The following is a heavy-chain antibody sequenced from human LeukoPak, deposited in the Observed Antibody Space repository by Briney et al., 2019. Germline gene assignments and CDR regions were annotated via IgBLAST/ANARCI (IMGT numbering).Heavy chain of an antibody. V-gene: IGHV4-34*01. Sequence: IPSETLSLTCVVYGGSFSGYYWSWIRQPPGKGLEWIGEINHSGSTNYNPSLKSRVTISVDTSKNQFSLKLSSVTAADTAVYYCARDFEFGELSTFDYWGQGTLVTVSS. D-gene: IGHD3-10*01. CDR2: INHSGST. CDR1: GGSFSGYY. J-gene: IGHJ4*02. CDR3: ARDFEFGELSTFDY.